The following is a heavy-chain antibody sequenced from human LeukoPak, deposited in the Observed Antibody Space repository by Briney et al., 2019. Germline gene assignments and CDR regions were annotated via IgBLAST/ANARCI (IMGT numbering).Heavy chain of an antibody. CDR3: ARQGKGVIRY. CDR1: GGSFSGYY. Sequence: SETLSLTCAVYGGSFSGYYWSWIRQPPGKGLEWIGEITHSGSANYNPSLKSRVTISVDTSKNQFSLKLSSVTAADTAVYYCARQGKGVIRYWGQGTLVTVSS. V-gene: IGHV4-34*01. D-gene: IGHD3-16*02. J-gene: IGHJ4*02. CDR2: ITHSGSA.